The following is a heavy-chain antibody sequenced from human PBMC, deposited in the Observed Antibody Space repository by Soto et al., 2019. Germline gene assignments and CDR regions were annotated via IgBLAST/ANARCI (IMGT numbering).Heavy chain of an antibody. J-gene: IGHJ4*01. CDR3: TRGPSSGAFDY. CDR1: GYTFTEYY. D-gene: IGHD3-22*01. CDR2: INPTNGDT. Sequence: QVQLVQSGAEVKKPGASVKVSCKASGYTFTEYYMHWMRQAPGQGLEWMGWINPTNGDTNYAHNFQDRVTMTRDASLSTAYMELSSLTSDDTAVYYCTRGPSSGAFDYWGHGSLVADSS. V-gene: IGHV1-2*02.